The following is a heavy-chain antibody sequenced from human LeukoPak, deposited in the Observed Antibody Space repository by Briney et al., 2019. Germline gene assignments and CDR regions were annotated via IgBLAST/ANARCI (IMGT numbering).Heavy chain of an antibody. CDR3: ARVGPTYCSGGSCYYYYGMDV. V-gene: IGHV3-72*01. Sequence: PGGSLRLSCAASGFIFSDHHMDWVRQAPGKGLEWVGRIRNKANSHTTEYAASVKGRFTISRDDSKNSLYLQMNSLKTEDTAVYYCARVGPTYCSGGSCYYYYGMDVWGQGTTVTVSS. CDR2: IRNKANSHTT. D-gene: IGHD2-15*01. CDR1: GFIFSDHH. J-gene: IGHJ6*02.